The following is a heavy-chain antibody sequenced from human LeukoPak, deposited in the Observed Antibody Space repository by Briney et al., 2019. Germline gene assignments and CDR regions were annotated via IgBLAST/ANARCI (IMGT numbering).Heavy chain of an antibody. Sequence: PSETLSLTCTVPGGSISSYCWSWIRQPPGQGLEPVGYFYYSWSTYYNPSLKSRVTISVDTSKNQFSLKPNAVTSADTAGYCCARGHWDWSSTSRYTPGNWFDPWGQGTLVTVSS. D-gene: IGHD2-2*02. CDR2: FYYSWST. CDR1: GGSISSYC. V-gene: IGHV4-59*06. J-gene: IGHJ5*02. CDR3: ARGHWDWSSTSRYTPGNWFDP.